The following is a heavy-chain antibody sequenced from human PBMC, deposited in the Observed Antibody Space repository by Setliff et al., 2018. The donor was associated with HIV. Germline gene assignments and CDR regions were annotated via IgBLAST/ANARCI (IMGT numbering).Heavy chain of an antibody. CDR3: ARGYYGSDLQNAMDV. J-gene: IGHJ6*02. CDR2: LSTDGSST. Sequence: HPGGSLRLSCAASGFTFSTYWMHWVRQAPGKGLVWVSRLSTDGSSTKYADSVKGRFTISRDNAKNTLYLQMDSLRGEDTAVYYCARGYYGSDLQNAMDVWGQGTTVTVSS. D-gene: IGHD3-10*01. CDR1: GFTFSTYW. V-gene: IGHV3-74*03.